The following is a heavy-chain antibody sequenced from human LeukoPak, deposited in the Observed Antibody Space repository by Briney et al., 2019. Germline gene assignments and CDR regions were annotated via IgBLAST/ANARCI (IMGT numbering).Heavy chain of an antibody. CDR2: MNPNSGGT. D-gene: IGHD3-22*01. Sequence: GASVKVSCKASGYTFTGYYMHWVRQAPGQGLEWMGWMNPNSGGTNYAQKFQGRVTMTRDTSISTAYMELSRLRSDDTAVYYCARSPRRPYYYDSSGYYHFDYWGQGTLVTVSS. CDR1: GYTFTGYY. V-gene: IGHV1-2*02. CDR3: ARSPRRPYYYDSSGYYHFDY. J-gene: IGHJ4*02.